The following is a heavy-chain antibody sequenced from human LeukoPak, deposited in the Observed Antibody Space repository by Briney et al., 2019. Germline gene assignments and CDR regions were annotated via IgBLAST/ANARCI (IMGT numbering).Heavy chain of an antibody. CDR1: GFTFSSYG. J-gene: IGHJ4*02. D-gene: IGHD5-12*01. V-gene: IGHV3-30*18. Sequence: PGGSLRLSCAASGFTFSSYGMHWVRQAPGKGLEWVAAISYDGRNKEYVDSVKGRFTISRDNSKNTLYLQTNSLRAEDTAVYYCAKDRGYSHGFEYWGQGTLVTVSS. CDR2: ISYDGRNK. CDR3: AKDRGYSHGFEY.